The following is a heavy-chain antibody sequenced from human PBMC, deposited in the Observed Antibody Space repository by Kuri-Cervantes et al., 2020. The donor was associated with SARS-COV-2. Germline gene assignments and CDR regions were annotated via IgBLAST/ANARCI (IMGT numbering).Heavy chain of an antibody. CDR3: ARVNWGFDY. J-gene: IGHJ4*02. CDR1: GYSISSGYY. Sequence: ESLKISWAVSGYSISSGYYWGWIRQPPGKGLEWIGSIYHSGSTYYNPSLKSRVTMSVDTSKNQFSLKLSSVTAADTAVYYCARVNWGFDYWGQGTLVTVSS. V-gene: IGHV4-38-2*01. CDR2: IYHSGST. D-gene: IGHD7-27*01.